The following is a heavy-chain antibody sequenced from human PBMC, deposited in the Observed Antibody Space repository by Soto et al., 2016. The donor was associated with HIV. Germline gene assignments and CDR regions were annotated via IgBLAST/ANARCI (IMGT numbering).Heavy chain of an antibody. Sequence: VQLVQSGSEVKKPGASVKVSCKASGYTFTDYYMHWVRQAPGQGLEWMGWINPNSGGTNFAQKFQGRVTLTTDTSITTAYMELTSLGSGDTATYYCARVATYHAFDIWGQGTMVTVSS. CDR2: INPNSGGT. V-gene: IGHV1-2*02. J-gene: IGHJ3*02. CDR3: ARVATYHAFDI. CDR1: GYTFTDYY. D-gene: IGHD1-26*01.